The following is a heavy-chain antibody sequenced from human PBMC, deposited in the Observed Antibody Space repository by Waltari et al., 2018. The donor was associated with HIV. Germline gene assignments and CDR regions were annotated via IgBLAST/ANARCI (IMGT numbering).Heavy chain of an antibody. Sequence: QVQLVQSGAEVKKAGASVKVSCRASGYTFSDYYLHWVRQAPGQGIEWMGCIYPKSGYTNYAQQFQDRLTLTRDTSIATAYMELTSLDSDDTAMYFCARDQTTWYDSSGAADSWGQGTLVSVSS. V-gene: IGHV1-2*02. J-gene: IGHJ4*02. CDR3: ARDQTTWYDSSGAADS. CDR1: GYTFSDYY. CDR2: IYPKSGYT. D-gene: IGHD2-15*01.